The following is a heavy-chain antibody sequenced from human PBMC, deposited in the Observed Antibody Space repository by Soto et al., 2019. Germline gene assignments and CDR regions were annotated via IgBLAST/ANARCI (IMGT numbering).Heavy chain of an antibody. CDR3: ARNFDYGDYVYYFDY. J-gene: IGHJ4*02. CDR1: GGTFSSYA. CDR2: IIPIVGTA. V-gene: IGHV1-69*12. D-gene: IGHD4-17*01. Sequence: QVQLVQSGAEVKKPGSSVKVSCKASGGTFSSYAISWVRQAPGQGLEWMGGIIPIVGTANYAQKFQGRVTITADESTSTAYMELSRLRSEDTAVYYCARNFDYGDYVYYFDYWGQGTLVTVSS.